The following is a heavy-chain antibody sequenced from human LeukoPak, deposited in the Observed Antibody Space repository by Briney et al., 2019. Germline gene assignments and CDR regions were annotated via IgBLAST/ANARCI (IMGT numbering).Heavy chain of an antibody. J-gene: IGHJ4*02. D-gene: IGHD2-21*02. CDR2: IYSGGST. V-gene: IGHV3-66*01. CDR3: ARDATYCGGDCYSDY. Sequence: WGSLRLSCAASGFTVSSNYMSWVRQAPGKGLEWVSVIYSGGSTYYADSVKGRFTISRDNSKNTLYLQMNSLRAEDTAVYYCARDATYCGGDCYSDYWGQGTLDTVSS. CDR1: GFTVSSNY.